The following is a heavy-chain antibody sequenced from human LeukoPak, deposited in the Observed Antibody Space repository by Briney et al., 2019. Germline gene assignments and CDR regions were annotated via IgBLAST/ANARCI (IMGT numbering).Heavy chain of an antibody. V-gene: IGHV1-2*02. CDR1: GYTFTGYY. CDR3: ARAPGEGNAYYYYYYMDV. J-gene: IGHJ6*03. CDR2: INPNSGGT. Sequence: GASVKVSCKASGYTFTGYYMHWVRQAPGQGLEWMGWINPNSGGTNYAQKFQGRVTMTRDTSISTAYMELSRLRSDDTAVCYCARAPGEGNAYYYYYYMDVWGKGTTVTVSS. D-gene: IGHD1-1*01.